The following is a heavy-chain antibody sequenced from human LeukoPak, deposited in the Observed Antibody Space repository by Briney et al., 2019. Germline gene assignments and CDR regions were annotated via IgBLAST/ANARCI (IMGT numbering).Heavy chain of an antibody. CDR2: IIGSGGST. CDR3: AKDSQLLSRRYYFDD. D-gene: IGHD2-2*01. V-gene: IGHV3-23*01. J-gene: IGHJ4*02. CDR1: GFTFSSYA. Sequence: GGSLTLYCPASGFTFSSYAMSLVRQAPGKGLEGVSAIIGSGGSTYYADSVKGRFTISRDNSKNTLYLQVNSLRAEDTAVYYCAKDSQLLSRRYYFDDWGQGTLVTVAS.